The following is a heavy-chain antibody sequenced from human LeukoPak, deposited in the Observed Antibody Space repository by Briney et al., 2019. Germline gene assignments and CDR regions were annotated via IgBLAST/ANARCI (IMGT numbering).Heavy chain of an antibody. J-gene: IGHJ5*01. CDR3: ARDRYTGHDRDWFDS. Sequence: PSETLSLTCTVSGDSISTSYWSWIRQPAGKRREWIVRIFASGETNYNPYLESPVIMSRDTSNNQFFLRLTSVTAADTAVYYCARDRYTGHDRDWFDSWGQGTLVTVSS. V-gene: IGHV4-4*07. CDR1: GDSISTSY. CDR2: IFASGET. D-gene: IGHD1-20*01.